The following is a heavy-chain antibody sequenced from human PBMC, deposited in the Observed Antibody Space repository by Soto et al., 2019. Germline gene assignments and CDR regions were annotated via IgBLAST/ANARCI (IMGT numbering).Heavy chain of an antibody. CDR1: GGSISSSSYY. D-gene: IGHD3-3*01. Sequence: PSETLSLTCTVSGGSISSSSYYWGWIRQPPGKGLEWIGSIYYSGSTYYNPSLKSRVTISVDTSKNQFSLKLSSVTAADTAVYYCAGLQWRDYDFWSGYYTSPGWFDPWGQGTLVTVPS. CDR3: AGLQWRDYDFWSGYYTSPGWFDP. J-gene: IGHJ5*02. V-gene: IGHV4-39*01. CDR2: IYYSGST.